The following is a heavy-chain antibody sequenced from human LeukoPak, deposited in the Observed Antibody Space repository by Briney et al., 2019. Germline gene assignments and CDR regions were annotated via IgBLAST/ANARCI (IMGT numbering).Heavy chain of an antibody. CDR1: GFTFSSYN. Sequence: GGSLRLSCAASGFTFSSYNMNWVRQAPGKGLGWVSYISGTSSTIYYADSVKGRFTISRDNAKNSLYLQMNSLRAEDTAVYYCASGPGGLRFLEWYPNWFDPWGQGTLVTVSS. J-gene: IGHJ5*02. D-gene: IGHD3-3*01. CDR3: ASGPGGLRFLEWYPNWFDP. V-gene: IGHV3-48*01. CDR2: ISGTSSTI.